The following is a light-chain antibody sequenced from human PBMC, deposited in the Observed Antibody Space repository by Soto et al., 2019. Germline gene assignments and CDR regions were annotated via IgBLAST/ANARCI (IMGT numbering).Light chain of an antibody. Sequence: EIVMTQSPASLSVYPGERATLSCRASQSVDIYLAWYQQRPGQAPRLLIYDTSIRAPGIPATFSGSGSGTEFTLTLSSLQSEDVAVYYWQQYKDWPPITFGGGTKVQIK. V-gene: IGKV3-15*01. CDR2: DTS. J-gene: IGKJ4*01. CDR3: QQYKDWPPIT. CDR1: QSVDIY.